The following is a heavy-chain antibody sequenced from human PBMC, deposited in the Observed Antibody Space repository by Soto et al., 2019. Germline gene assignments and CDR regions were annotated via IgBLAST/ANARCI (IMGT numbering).Heavy chain of an antibody. CDR2: ISTYNGDT. CDR3: ARGGFGGGVDY. CDR1: GYTFNNYG. D-gene: IGHD3-10*01. V-gene: IGHV1-18*01. Sequence: QVQLVQSGAEVKKPGASVKVSCKASGYTFNNYGISWVRQAPGQGLEWMGWISTYNGDTNYAQKLQGSVTMTTDTSTTTAYMELRSLTSDDTAVYYCARGGFGGGVDYWGQGTLVPVSS. J-gene: IGHJ4*02.